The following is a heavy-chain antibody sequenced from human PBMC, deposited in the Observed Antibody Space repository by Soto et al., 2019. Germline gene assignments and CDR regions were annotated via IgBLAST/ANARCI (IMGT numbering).Heavy chain of an antibody. CDR1: GFSLSTSGVG. Sequence: QITLKESGPALVKPTQTLTLTCTFSGFSLSTSGVGVGWIRQPPGEALEWLALIYWDDYKHFSPSLESRLTNPQDPPKNQGGPKNDQHDPGGTANNFLVQKGGGDRILDYWGQGTLVTVSS. CDR3: VQKGGGDRILDY. D-gene: IGHD1-1*01. V-gene: IGHV2-5*02. CDR2: IYWDDYK. J-gene: IGHJ4*02.